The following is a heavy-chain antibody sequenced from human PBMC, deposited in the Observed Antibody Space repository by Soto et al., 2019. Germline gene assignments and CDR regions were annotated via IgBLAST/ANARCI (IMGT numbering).Heavy chain of an antibody. CDR1: GFTFSSYA. J-gene: IGHJ6*02. CDR2: ISYDGSNK. CDR3: ARAWFGERPHYYYYGMDV. D-gene: IGHD3-10*01. Sequence: GGSLRLSCAASGFTFSSYAMHWVRQAPGKGLEWVAVISYDGSNKYYADSVKGRFTISRDNSKNTLYLQMNSLRAEDTAVYYCARAWFGERPHYYYYGMDVWGQGTTVTVSS. V-gene: IGHV3-30-3*01.